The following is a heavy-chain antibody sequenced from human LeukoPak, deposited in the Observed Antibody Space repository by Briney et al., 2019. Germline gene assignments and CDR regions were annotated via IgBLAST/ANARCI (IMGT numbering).Heavy chain of an antibody. J-gene: IGHJ4*02. Sequence: GGSLRLSCAASGFPFSNFWMTWVRQAPGKGLEWVANIREDGSEKYYVESVKGRFTISRDNAKNSLFLQMNSLRAEDTAVYYCASGGHADYCDQGTLVTVSS. CDR1: GFPFSNFW. D-gene: IGHD5-12*01. V-gene: IGHV3-7*01. CDR3: ASGGHADY. CDR2: IREDGSEK.